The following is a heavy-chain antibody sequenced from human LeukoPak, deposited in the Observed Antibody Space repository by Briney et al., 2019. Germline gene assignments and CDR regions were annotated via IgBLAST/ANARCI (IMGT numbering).Heavy chain of an antibody. D-gene: IGHD3-3*01. V-gene: IGHV3-30*03. CDR1: GFTFSRYG. Sequence: GGSLRLSCAASGFTFSRYGMHWVRQAPGQGLEWVAVIADDGIKKYYADSVKGRFTISRDNSKNTLYLQMNSLRAEDTAVYYCARIFGVVIIEGPFDYWVQGTLVTVSS. CDR2: IADDGIKK. CDR3: ARIFGVVIIEGPFDY. J-gene: IGHJ4*02.